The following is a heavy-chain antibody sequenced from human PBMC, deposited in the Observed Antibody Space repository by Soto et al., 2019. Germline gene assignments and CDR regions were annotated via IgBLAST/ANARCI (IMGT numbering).Heavy chain of an antibody. CDR1: GFTFSDYY. CDR3: AREILGYCTNGVCDYYYYMDV. D-gene: IGHD2-8*01. Sequence: GGSLRLSCAASGFTFSDYYMSWIRQAPGKGLEWVSYISSSGSTIYYADSVKGRFTISRENAKNSLYLQMNSLRAEDTAVYYCAREILGYCTNGVCDYYYYMDVWGKGTTVTVSS. CDR2: ISSSGSTI. J-gene: IGHJ6*03. V-gene: IGHV3-11*01.